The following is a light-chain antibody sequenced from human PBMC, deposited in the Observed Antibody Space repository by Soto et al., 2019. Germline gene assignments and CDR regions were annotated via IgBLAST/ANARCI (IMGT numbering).Light chain of an antibody. CDR2: GAF. J-gene: IGKJ2*01. V-gene: IGKV3-20*01. CDR3: QQYGSSPPYT. Sequence: EVVLTQSPGTLSLSPGERATLSCRASQSVTNNYLAWYQHKPGQAPRLLIYGAFDRATGIPDRFSGSGTGTDFPLTISRLESEDFAVYYCQQYGSSPPYTFGQGTNLEIK. CDR1: QSVTNNY.